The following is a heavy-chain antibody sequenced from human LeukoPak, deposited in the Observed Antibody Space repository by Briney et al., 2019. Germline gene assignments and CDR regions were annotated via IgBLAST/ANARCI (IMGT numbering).Heavy chain of an antibody. Sequence: GGSLRLSCAASGFTFSSYAMHWVRQAPGKGLEWVAVISYDGSNKYYADSVKGRFTISRDNSKNTLYLQMNSLRAEDTAVYYCSVAGKGTEYYFDYWGQGTLVTVSS. CDR2: ISYDGSNK. J-gene: IGHJ4*02. D-gene: IGHD6-19*01. CDR3: SVAGKGTEYYFDY. V-gene: IGHV3-30-3*01. CDR1: GFTFSSYA.